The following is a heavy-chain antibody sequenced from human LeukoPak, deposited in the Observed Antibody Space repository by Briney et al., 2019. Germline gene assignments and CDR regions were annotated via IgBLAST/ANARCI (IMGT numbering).Heavy chain of an antibody. D-gene: IGHD3/OR15-3a*01. CDR3: AKVRTGHYFDY. Sequence: PGGSLRLSCAASGFTFSSYAMHWVRQAPGKGLEWVAVISYDGSNKYYADSVKGQFTISRDSSKNTLYLQMNSLRAEDTAVYYCAKVRTGHYFDYWGQGTLVTVSS. CDR2: ISYDGSNK. V-gene: IGHV3-30-3*01. J-gene: IGHJ4*02. CDR1: GFTFSSYA.